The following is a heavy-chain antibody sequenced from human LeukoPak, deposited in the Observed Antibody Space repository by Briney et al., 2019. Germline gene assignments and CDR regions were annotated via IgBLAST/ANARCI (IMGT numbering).Heavy chain of an antibody. D-gene: IGHD6-19*01. CDR1: GYSFTSYW. V-gene: IGHV5-51*01. J-gene: IGHJ4*02. CDR3: AKPIAVAGSGVDY. Sequence: GESLQISCWGSGYSFTSYWIGGERRMPRRGLEHLGIIYPGDSDTRYSPSFQGQVTISADKSISTAYLQWSSLKASDTAMYYCAKPIAVAGSGVDYCGQGTLVTVSS. CDR2: IYPGDSDT.